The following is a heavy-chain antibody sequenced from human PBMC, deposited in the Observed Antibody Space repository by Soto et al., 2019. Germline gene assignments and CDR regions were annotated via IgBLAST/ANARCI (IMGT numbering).Heavy chain of an antibody. Sequence: QVQLQESGPGLVKPSGTLSLTCAVSSGSISSYNWWSWVRQPPGKGLEWVGEIYHSVSTHYNPSLKSRVTISVDKSKNQFSLRLSSVTAADTAVYYCARRDRPGIAVSGGFDYWGQGTLVTVSS. D-gene: IGHD6-19*01. CDR1: SGSISSYNW. CDR2: IYHSVST. CDR3: ARRDRPGIAVSGGFDY. V-gene: IGHV4-4*02. J-gene: IGHJ4*02.